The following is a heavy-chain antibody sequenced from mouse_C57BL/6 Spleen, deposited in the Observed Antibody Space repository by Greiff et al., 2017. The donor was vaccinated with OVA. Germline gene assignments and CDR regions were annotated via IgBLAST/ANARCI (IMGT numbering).Heavy chain of an antibody. V-gene: IGHV1-22*01. J-gene: IGHJ4*01. CDR3: ARGAYYSNHGAMDY. D-gene: IGHD2-5*01. CDR1: GYTFTDYN. CDR2: INPNNGGT. Sequence: DVKLQESGPELVKPGASVKMSCKASGYTFTDYNMHWVKQSHGKSLEWIGYINPNNGGTSYNQKFKGKATLTVNKSSSTAYMELRSLTSEDSAVYYCARGAYYSNHGAMDYWGQGTSVTVSS.